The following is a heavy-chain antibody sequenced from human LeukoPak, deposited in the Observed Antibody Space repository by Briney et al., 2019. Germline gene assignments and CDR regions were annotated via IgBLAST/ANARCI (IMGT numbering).Heavy chain of an antibody. V-gene: IGHV3-30*04. CDR1: GFTFSSYA. Sequence: PGGSLRLSCAASGFTFSSYAMHWVRQAPGKGLEWVAVISYDGSNKYYADSVKGRFTISRDNSKNTLYLQMNSLRAEDTAVYYCAGVFPRSGSYFHNYYYYYYMDVWGKGTTVTVSS. CDR2: ISYDGSNK. J-gene: IGHJ6*03. D-gene: IGHD3-10*01. CDR3: AGVFPRSGSYFHNYYYYYYMDV.